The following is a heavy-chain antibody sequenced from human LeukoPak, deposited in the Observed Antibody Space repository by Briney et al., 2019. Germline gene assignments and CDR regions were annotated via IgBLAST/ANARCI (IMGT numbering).Heavy chain of an antibody. CDR1: GFTVSRKY. D-gene: IGHD2-21*01. J-gene: IGHJ3*02. Sequence: GGSLRLSCAASGFTVSRKYMSWVRQAPGKGLEWVSVIYSGGSTYYADSVKGRFTISRDNSKNTLYLQMNSLRAEDTAVYYCLTIVETDLDAFDIWGQGTKVTVSS. CDR3: LTIVETDLDAFDI. CDR2: IYSGGST. V-gene: IGHV3-53*01.